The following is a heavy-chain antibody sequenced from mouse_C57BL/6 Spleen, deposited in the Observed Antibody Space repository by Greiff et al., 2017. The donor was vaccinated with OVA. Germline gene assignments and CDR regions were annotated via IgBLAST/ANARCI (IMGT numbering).Heavy chain of an antibody. D-gene: IGHD1-1*01. Sequence: EVQLQQSGAELVRPGASVKLSCTASGFNIKDYYMHWVKQRPEQGLEWIGRIDPEDGDTEYAPKFQGKATMTADTSSNTAYLQLSSLTSEDTAVYYCTTVTTVVDRFAYWGQGTLVTVSA. CDR1: GFNIKDYY. CDR2: IDPEDGDT. J-gene: IGHJ3*01. V-gene: IGHV14-1*01. CDR3: TTVTTVVDRFAY.